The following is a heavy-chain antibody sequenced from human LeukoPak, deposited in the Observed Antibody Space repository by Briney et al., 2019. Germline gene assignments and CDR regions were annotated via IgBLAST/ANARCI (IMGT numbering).Heavy chain of an antibody. Sequence: GGALRLSCAASGFTFSSYGMHWVRQAPGKGLDWVAIIWYDGTNKYYAASVKGRFTISRDNSKNTLYLQMNSLRAEDTAVYYCARDSCGGDCYPYTFDYWGQGTLVTVSS. V-gene: IGHV3-33*01. J-gene: IGHJ4*02. D-gene: IGHD2-21*02. CDR2: IWYDGTNK. CDR3: ARDSCGGDCYPYTFDY. CDR1: GFTFSSYG.